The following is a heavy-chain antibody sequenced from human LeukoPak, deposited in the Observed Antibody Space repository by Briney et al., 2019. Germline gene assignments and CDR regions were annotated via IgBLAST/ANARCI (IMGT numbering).Heavy chain of an antibody. CDR1: GFTFSSYG. CDR2: IRYDGSNK. D-gene: IGHD6-19*01. V-gene: IGHV3-30*02. CDR3: AKDGYSSGWYSGYFDY. Sequence: GGSLRLSCAASGFTFSSYGVHWVRQAPGKGLEWVAFIRYDGSNKYYADSVKGRFTISRDNSKNTLYLQMNSLRAEDTAVYYCAKDGYSSGWYSGYFDYWGQGTLVTVSS. J-gene: IGHJ4*02.